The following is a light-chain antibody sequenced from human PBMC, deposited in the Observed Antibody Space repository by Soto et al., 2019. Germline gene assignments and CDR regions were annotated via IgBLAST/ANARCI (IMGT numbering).Light chain of an antibody. V-gene: IGKV2-28*01. CDR3: MQALQTPRT. J-gene: IGKJ1*01. Sequence: DIVMTQSPLSLPVTPGEPASISCRSSQSLLHSNGYNYLDWYLQKPGQSPQLLIYLGSNRASGVHGRFSGTGSGTDFTLKISRVEAEDVGVYYCMQALQTPRTVGQGTKVEIK. CDR1: QSLLHSNGYNY. CDR2: LGS.